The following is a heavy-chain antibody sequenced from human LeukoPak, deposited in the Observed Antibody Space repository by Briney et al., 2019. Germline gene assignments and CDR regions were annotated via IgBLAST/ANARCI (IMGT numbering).Heavy chain of an antibody. CDR2: IKSDGST. J-gene: IGHJ1*01. V-gene: IGHV3-74*01. CDR1: GFTFSTYW. CDR3: ARAPSEIGGYYPEYFRH. D-gene: IGHD3-22*01. Sequence: GGSLRLSCAASGFTFSTYWMHWVRQAPGKGLLWVSRIKSDGSTNYADSVKGRFTISRDNAKNTVSLQMNSLRPEATGVYYCARAPSEIGGYYPEYFRHWGQGTLVTVSS.